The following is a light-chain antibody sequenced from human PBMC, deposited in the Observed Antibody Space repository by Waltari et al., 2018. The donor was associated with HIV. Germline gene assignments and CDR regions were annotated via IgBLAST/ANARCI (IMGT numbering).Light chain of an antibody. Sequence: DIQMTQSPSSVSASVGGAVSISCRASQNIGRKLAWYQLKPGKAPRLLSYEASRLDDGVPTRFRGGGSGSNFTFGITDLQPEDFATYICQQAKNFPHTFGGGTRVE. CDR1: QNIGRK. CDR3: QQAKNFPHT. J-gene: IGKJ4*01. CDR2: EAS. V-gene: IGKV1-12*01.